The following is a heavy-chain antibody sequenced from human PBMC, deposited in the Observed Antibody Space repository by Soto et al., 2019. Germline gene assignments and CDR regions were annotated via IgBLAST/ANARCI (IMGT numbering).Heavy chain of an antibody. CDR2: ISSSSTYI. CDR3: ARDQVGPLYYYYGMDV. V-gene: IGHV3-21*01. D-gene: IGHD1-26*01. CDR1: GFTFRTYS. J-gene: IGHJ6*02. Sequence: GGSLRLSCAASGFTFRTYSMNWVRQAPGKGLEWVSSISSSSTYIYYADSVKGRFTISRDNAKNSLYMQLTSLRAEDTAVYYCARDQVGPLYYYYGMDVWGQGTTVTVSS.